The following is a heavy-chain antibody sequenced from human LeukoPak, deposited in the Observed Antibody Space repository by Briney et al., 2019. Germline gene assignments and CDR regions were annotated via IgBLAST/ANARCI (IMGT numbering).Heavy chain of an antibody. CDR2: IYYSVST. D-gene: IGHD3-10*01. J-gene: IGHJ4*02. CDR1: GGSISSYY. V-gene: IGHV4-59*01. CDR3: ARQRVGEIDY. Sequence: PSETLSLTCTVPGGSISSYYWSWIRQPPGKGLERIGRIYYSVSTNYNPSLKSRVTISLDTSKNQFSLKLRSVTAADTAVYYCARQRVGEIDYWGQGTLVTVSS.